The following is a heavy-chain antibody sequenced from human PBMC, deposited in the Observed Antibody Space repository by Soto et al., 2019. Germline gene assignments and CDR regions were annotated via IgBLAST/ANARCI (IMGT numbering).Heavy chain of an antibody. Sequence: SETLSLTCSVSSDSMNSGGYYWSWIRQHPGKGLEWIGYIYSNGDTYYNPSLKSRVTIPVDTSKNQFSLNLTSVTAADTAVYYCARRGGSSSGYYYYAMDVWGQGTTVTVSS. CDR1: SDSMNSGGYY. J-gene: IGHJ6*02. V-gene: IGHV4-31*03. CDR3: ARRGGSSSGYYYYAMDV. CDR2: IYSNGDT. D-gene: IGHD6-6*01.